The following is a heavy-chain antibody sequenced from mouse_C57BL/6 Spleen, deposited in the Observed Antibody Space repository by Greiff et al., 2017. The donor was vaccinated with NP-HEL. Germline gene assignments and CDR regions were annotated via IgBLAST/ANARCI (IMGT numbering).Heavy chain of an antibody. V-gene: IGHV1-64*01. CDR2: IQPNSGST. D-gene: IGHD1-1*01. J-gene: IGHJ3*01. Sequence: QVQLQQPGAELVKPGASVKLSCKASGYTFTSYWMHWVKQRPGQGLEWIGMIQPNSGSTNYNEKFKGKATLTVDKSSSTAYMQLSSLTSEDSAVYYCAREGAYGSSSFAYWGQGTLVTVSA. CDR3: AREGAYGSSSFAY. CDR1: GYTFTSYW.